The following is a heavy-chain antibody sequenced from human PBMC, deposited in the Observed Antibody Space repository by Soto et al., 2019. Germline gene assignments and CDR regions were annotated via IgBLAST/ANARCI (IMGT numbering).Heavy chain of an antibody. V-gene: IGHV1-3*04. CDR1: GYTFRSSP. Sequence: GASLQVSCQSSGYTFRSSPLHWVRQAPGQRPEWMGWINTANDDTKYSQKFQDRVTLTRDTSASTAYMEVSSLTPEDTAVYYCARDEGVASGNWGQGTLVTGSS. D-gene: IGHD5-12*01. J-gene: IGHJ4*02. CDR2: INTANDDT. CDR3: ARDEGVASGN.